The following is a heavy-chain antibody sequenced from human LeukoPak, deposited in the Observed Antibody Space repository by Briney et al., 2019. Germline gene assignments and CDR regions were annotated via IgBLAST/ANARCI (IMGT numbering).Heavy chain of an antibody. CDR3: ARGGYSGYDSVYYMDV. D-gene: IGHD5-12*01. CDR1: GGSISSYY. Sequence: PSETLSLTRTVSGGSISSYYWSWIRQPPGKGLEWIGYIYYSGSTNYNPYLKSRVTISVGTSKNQFTLKLSSVTAADTAVYYCARGGYSGYDSVYYMDVWGKGTTVTVSS. V-gene: IGHV4-59*01. CDR2: IYYSGST. J-gene: IGHJ6*03.